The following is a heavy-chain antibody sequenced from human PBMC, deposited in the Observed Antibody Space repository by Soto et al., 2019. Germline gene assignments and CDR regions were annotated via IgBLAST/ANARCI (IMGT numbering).Heavy chain of an antibody. CDR2: IDSGGST. D-gene: IGHD4-17*01. V-gene: IGHV3-66*01. Sequence: VPLVESGGGLVQPGGSPRLSCAASGFAVSTSYMNWVRQAPGKGLEWVSVIDSGGSTNHADSVKGRFTISTDVSKNTLFLQMNSLRAEDTAVYYCATILTTMTPEEHVYYGLDVWGQGTTVTVSS. J-gene: IGHJ6*02. CDR3: ATILTTMTPEEHVYYGLDV. CDR1: GFAVSTSY.